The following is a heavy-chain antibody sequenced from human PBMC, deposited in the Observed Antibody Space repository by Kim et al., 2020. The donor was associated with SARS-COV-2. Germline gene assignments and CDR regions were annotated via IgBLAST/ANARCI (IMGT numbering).Heavy chain of an antibody. Sequence: GGSLRLSCAASGFTFRNYALHWVRQAPGKGLEWVAIISCNGSNKDYADSVKGRFTISRDNSKNTLYLQMNSLRPEDTALYYCAKALAHFRAYCYIYVWG. J-gene: IGHJ6*03. V-gene: IGHV3-30*04. CDR2: ISCNGSNK. CDR1: GFTFRNYA. CDR3: AKALAHFRAYCYIYV. D-gene: IGHD3-3*02.